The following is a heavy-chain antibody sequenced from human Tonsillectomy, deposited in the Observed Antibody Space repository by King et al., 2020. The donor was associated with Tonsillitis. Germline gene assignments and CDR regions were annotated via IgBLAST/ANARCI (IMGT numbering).Heavy chain of an antibody. Sequence: QLVQSGGEVKKPGASVKVSCKASGYTFSSYGITWVRQSPGQGLEWMGWISGYNGNTKYAQRIQGRVTMTTDPSMSTVYMELRSLRSDDTAVYYCARDRAYISVGYTYGHDYWGQGTMVTVSS. CDR2: ISGYNGNT. CDR1: GYTFSSYG. D-gene: IGHD5-18*01. J-gene: IGHJ4*02. CDR3: ARDRAYISVGYTYGHDY. V-gene: IGHV1-18*01.